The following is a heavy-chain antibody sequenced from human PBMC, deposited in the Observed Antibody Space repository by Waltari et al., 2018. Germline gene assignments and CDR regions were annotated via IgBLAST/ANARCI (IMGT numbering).Heavy chain of an antibody. D-gene: IGHD4-4*01. V-gene: IGHV3-21*01. Sequence: EVQMVESGGGLVKPGGSLRLSCAASGFTFSSYSMNWVRQAPGKGLEWVSSISSSSSYIYDADSGKGRFTISSDNAKNSLYLQMNSLRAEDTAVYYCARTVKPYWYVDLWGRGTLVTVSS. CDR1: GFTFSSYS. CDR3: ARTVKPYWYVDL. CDR2: ISSSSSYI. J-gene: IGHJ2*01.